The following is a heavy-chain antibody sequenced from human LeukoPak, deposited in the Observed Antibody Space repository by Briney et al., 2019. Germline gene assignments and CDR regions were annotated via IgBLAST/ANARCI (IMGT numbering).Heavy chain of an antibody. CDR1: GGSISSGASD. D-gene: IGHD3-22*01. CDR2: INHSGST. CDR3: ARAARQGFTMIVVPFFYFDL. Sequence: SETLSLTCTVSGGSISSGASDWGWIRQHPKRGLEWVGYINHSGSTYYNPSLGSRVTMSVDTSKSQFSLKLSFVTAADSAVYYCARAARQGFTMIVVPFFYFDLWGRGTLVTVSS. J-gene: IGHJ2*01. V-gene: IGHV4-31*03.